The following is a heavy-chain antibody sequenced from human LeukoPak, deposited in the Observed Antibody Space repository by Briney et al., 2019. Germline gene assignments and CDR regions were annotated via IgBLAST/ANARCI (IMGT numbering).Heavy chain of an antibody. CDR2: ISSSSSTI. V-gene: IGHV3-48*01. J-gene: IGHJ4*02. D-gene: IGHD6-25*01. Sequence: PGGSLRLSCAASGFTFSSYSMNWVRQAPGKGLEWVSYISSSSSTIYYADSVKGRFTISRDNAKNSLYLQMNSLRAEDTAVYYCARETYSSGRSSLDYWGQGTLVTVSS. CDR1: GFTFSSYS. CDR3: ARETYSSGRSSLDY.